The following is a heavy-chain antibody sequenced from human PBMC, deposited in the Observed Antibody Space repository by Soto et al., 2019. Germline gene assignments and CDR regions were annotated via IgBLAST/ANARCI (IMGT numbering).Heavy chain of an antibody. V-gene: IGHV4-4*07. CDR2: IYATGTT. Sequence: SETLSLTCTVSGASISGFYWSWIRKSAGKGLEWIGRIYATGTTDYNPSLKSRVMMSVDTSKKQFSLRLRSVTAADTAVYYCVRDGTKTLRDWFDPWGQGMSVTVSS. CDR3: VRDGTKTLRDWFDP. J-gene: IGHJ5*02. CDR1: GASISGFY. D-gene: IGHD1-1*01.